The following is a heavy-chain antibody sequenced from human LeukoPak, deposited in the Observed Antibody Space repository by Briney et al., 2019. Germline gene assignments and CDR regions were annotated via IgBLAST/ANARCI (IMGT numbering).Heavy chain of an antibody. CDR1: GGSISSYY. Sequence: SETLSLTCTVSGGSISSYYWGWIRQPPGKGLEWIGSIYYSGSTYYNPSLKSRVTISVDTSKNQFSLNLSSVTAADTAVYYCARVFSPGAFDIWGQGTMVTVSS. CDR3: ARVFSPGAFDI. V-gene: IGHV4-39*07. J-gene: IGHJ3*02. CDR2: IYYSGST.